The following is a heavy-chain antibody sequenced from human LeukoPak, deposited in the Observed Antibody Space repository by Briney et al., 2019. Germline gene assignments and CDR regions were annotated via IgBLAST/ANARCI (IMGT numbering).Heavy chain of an antibody. V-gene: IGHV1-18*01. CDR2: ISAYNGNT. CDR1: GYTFTSYG. Sequence: ASVKVSCKASGYTFTSYGISWVRQAPGQGLEWMGWISAYNGNTNYAQKLQGRVTMTTDTSTSTAYMELRSLRSDDTAVYYCARDRTMVQGVFSPGGYWGQGTLVTVSS. CDR3: ARDRTMVQGVFSPGGY. D-gene: IGHD3-10*01. J-gene: IGHJ4*02.